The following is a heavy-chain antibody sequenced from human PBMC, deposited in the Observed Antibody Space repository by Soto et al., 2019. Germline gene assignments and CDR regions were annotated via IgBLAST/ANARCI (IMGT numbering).Heavy chain of an antibody. J-gene: IGHJ4*02. CDR2: IYGDGSST. D-gene: IGHD3-16*01. V-gene: IGHV3-74*01. CDR1: GFTFSRFW. CDR3: TRDRMGDFDY. Sequence: GGSLRLSCEASGFTFSRFWMTWVRLAPGKGLVWVSHIYGDGSSTNYADSVKGRFTISRDNANNMLYLQMNSLRVEDTAVYYCTRDRMGDFDYWGQGTLVTVSS.